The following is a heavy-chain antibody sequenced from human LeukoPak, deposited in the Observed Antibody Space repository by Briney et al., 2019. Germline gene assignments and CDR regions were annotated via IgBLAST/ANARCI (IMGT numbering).Heavy chain of an antibody. D-gene: IGHD1-26*01. CDR3: ARQNMGGTFTSENHDAFDI. Sequence: PSETLSLTCTVSGGSISSYYWSWIRQPPGKGLEWIGYIYYSGSTNYNPSLKSRVTISVDTSKNQFSLKLSSVTAADTAVYYCARQNMGGTFTSENHDAFDIWGQGTMVTVSS. V-gene: IGHV4-59*08. J-gene: IGHJ3*02. CDR1: GGSISSYY. CDR2: IYYSGST.